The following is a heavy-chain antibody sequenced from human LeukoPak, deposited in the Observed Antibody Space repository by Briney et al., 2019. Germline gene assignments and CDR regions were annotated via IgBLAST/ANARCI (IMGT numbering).Heavy chain of an antibody. CDR3: AKVSGGCSGGSCYSGYFDY. J-gene: IGHJ4*02. Sequence: PGGSLRLSCAASGFTFSSYGMHWVRQAPGKGLEWVAVISYDGSNKYYADSVKGRFTISRDNSKNTLYLQMNSLRAEDTAVYYCAKVSGGCSGGSCYSGYFDYWGQGTLVTVSS. V-gene: IGHV3-30*18. CDR2: ISYDGSNK. CDR1: GFTFSSYG. D-gene: IGHD2-15*01.